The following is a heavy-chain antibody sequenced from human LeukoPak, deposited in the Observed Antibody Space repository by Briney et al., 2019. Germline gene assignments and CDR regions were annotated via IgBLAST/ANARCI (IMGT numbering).Heavy chain of an antibody. CDR1: GYTLTELS. CDR3: ATVRAYYDILTDYKD. CDR2: FDPEDGET. V-gene: IGHV1-24*01. D-gene: IGHD3-9*01. J-gene: IGHJ4*02. Sequence: ASVKVSCKVSGYTLTELSMHWVRQAPGKELEWMGGFDPEDGETIYAQKFQGRVTMTEDTSTDTAYMELSSLRSEDTAVYYCATVRAYYDILTDYKDWGQGTLVTVSS.